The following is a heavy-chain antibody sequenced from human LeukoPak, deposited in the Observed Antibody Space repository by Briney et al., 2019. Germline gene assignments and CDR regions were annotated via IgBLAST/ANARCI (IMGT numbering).Heavy chain of an antibody. V-gene: IGHV4-34*01. D-gene: IGHD5-18*01. J-gene: IGHJ5*02. CDR2: INHSGST. CDR1: GGSFSGYY. Sequence: SETLSLTCAVYGGSFSGYYWSWIRQPPGKGLEWIGEINHSGSTNYNPSLKSRVTISVDTSKNQFSLKLSSVTAADTAVYYCARDYVDTAMGIDWFDPWGQGTLVTVSS. CDR3: ARDYVDTAMGIDWFDP.